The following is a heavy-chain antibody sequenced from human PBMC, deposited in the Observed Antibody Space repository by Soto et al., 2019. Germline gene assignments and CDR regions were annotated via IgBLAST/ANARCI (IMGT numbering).Heavy chain of an antibody. V-gene: IGHV3-21*06. J-gene: IGHJ4*02. Sequence: EVQLVESGGSLVKPGGSLRLSCAASGFTFTRYSMNWVRHAPGKGLEWFSSISSTTNYIYYGDSMKGRFTISRDNAKNSLYLEMNSLRAEDTAVYYCARESEDLTSNFDYWGQGTLVTVSS. CDR2: ISSTTNYI. CDR3: ARESEDLTSNFDY. CDR1: GFTFTRYS.